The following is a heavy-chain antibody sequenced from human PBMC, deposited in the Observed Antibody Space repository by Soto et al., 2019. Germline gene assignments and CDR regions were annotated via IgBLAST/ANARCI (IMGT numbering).Heavy chain of an antibody. CDR1: GYTFTGYY. CDR2: INPNSGGT. CDR3: ALTATVGYWSDH. V-gene: IGHV1-2*04. J-gene: IGHJ5*02. Sequence: ASVKVSCKASGYTFTGYYMHWVRQAPGQGLEWMGWINPNSGGTNYAQKFQGWVTMTRDTSISTAYMELSRLRSDDTAVYYCALTATVGYWSDHWGQGTLVTVSS. D-gene: IGHD5-12*01.